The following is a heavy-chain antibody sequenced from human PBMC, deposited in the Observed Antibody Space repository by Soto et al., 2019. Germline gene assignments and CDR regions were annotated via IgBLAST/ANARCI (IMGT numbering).Heavy chain of an antibody. CDR2: INAGNGNT. CDR3: ARGTPVWFDP. D-gene: IGHD2-15*01. V-gene: IGHV1-3*05. Sequence: QVQLVQSGAEEKKPGASVKVSCKASGYTFTSYAMHWVRQAPGQRLEWMGWINAGNGNTKYSQKFQDRVTIAGDTSASTAYVEPSSLSFEDTAVYYCARGTPVWFDPWGQATLVTVSS. J-gene: IGHJ5*02. CDR1: GYTFTSYA.